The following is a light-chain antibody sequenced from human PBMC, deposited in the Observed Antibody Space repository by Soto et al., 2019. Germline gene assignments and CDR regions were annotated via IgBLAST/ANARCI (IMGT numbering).Light chain of an antibody. Sequence: QSALTQPASVSGSPGQSITISCTGTSGDVGGYNYVSWYQQFPGKAPKLIIYEVSNRPSGVSNRFSGSKSGNTASLTISGLQAEDEADYYCSSYTSSSTLVVFGGGTKVTVL. CDR2: EVS. V-gene: IGLV2-14*01. CDR1: SGDVGGYNY. J-gene: IGLJ2*01. CDR3: SSYTSSSTLVV.